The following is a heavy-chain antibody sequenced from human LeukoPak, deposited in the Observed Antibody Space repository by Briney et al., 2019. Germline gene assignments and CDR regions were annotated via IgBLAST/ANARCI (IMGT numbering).Heavy chain of an antibody. J-gene: IGHJ4*02. V-gene: IGHV3-30*01. CDR1: GFTFSSYA. CDR3: ARGRPGYSSSWRIFDY. Sequence: GGSLRLSCAASGFTFSSYAMHWVRQAPGKGLEWVAVISYDGSSKYYADSVTGRFTISRDYSKNTLYLQMNSLRAEDTAVYYCARGRPGYSSSWRIFDYWGQGTLVTVSS. D-gene: IGHD6-13*01. CDR2: ISYDGSSK.